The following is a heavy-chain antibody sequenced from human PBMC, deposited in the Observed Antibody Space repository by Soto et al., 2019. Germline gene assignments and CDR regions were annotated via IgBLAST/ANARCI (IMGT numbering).Heavy chain of an antibody. CDR3: ARGSGYGLNNWFDP. Sequence: TLSLTCTVSGGSISSGGYYWSWIRQHPGKGLEWIGYIYYSGSTYYNPSLKSRVTISVDTSKNQFSLKLSSVTAADTAVYYCARGSGYGLNNWFDPWGQGTLVTVSS. V-gene: IGHV4-31*03. J-gene: IGHJ5*02. CDR1: GGSISSGGYY. CDR2: IYYSGST. D-gene: IGHD5-12*01.